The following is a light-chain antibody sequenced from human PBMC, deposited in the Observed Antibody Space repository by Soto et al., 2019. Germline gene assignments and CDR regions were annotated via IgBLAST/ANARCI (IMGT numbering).Light chain of an antibody. CDR2: LNSDGSH. CDR1: SGHSNYA. V-gene: IGLV4-69*01. J-gene: IGLJ2*01. CDR3: QTWGSGIVV. Sequence: QLVLTQSPSASASLGASVKLTCTLSSGHSNYAIAWHQQQSEKGPRYLMKLNSDGSHSKGDGIPDRFSGSSSGAARYLTISRLQSEDEADYYCQTWGSGIVVFGGGTKLTVL.